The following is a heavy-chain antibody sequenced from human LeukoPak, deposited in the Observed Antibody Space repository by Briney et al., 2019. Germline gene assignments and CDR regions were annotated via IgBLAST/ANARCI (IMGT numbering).Heavy chain of an antibody. CDR2: ISNGGATT. CDR1: GFTFSSYA. V-gene: IGHV3-23*01. CDR3: AQDGTWIQLWLPN. Sequence: PGGSLRLSCVVSGFTFSSYAMSWVRQAPGKGLEWVSGISNGGATTYYADSVKGRFTIARDNSKNTLFLQLNGLRAEDTAVYYCAQDGTWIQLWLPNWGQGALVTASS. J-gene: IGHJ4*02. D-gene: IGHD5-18*01.